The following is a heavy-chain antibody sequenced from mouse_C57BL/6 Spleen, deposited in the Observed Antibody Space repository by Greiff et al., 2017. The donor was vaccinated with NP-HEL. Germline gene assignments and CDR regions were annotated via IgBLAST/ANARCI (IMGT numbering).Heavy chain of an antibody. CDR1: GFTFSSYA. J-gene: IGHJ1*03. CDR3: ARDRTGTYWYFDV. V-gene: IGHV5-4*01. CDR2: ISDGGSYT. Sequence: EVMLVESGGGLVKPGGSLKLSCAASGFTFSSYAMSWVRQTPEKRLEWVATISDGGSYTYYPDNVKGRFTISRDNAKNNLYLQMSHLKSEDTAMYYCARDRTGTYWYFDVWGTGTTVTVSS. D-gene: IGHD4-1*01.